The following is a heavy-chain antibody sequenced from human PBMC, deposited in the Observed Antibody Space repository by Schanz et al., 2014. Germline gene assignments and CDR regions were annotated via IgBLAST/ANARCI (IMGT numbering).Heavy chain of an antibody. V-gene: IGHV1-2*02. CDR1: GYVFTAYY. CDR3: ARDVGRPGHFWYFDL. CDR2: TNPNGGA. J-gene: IGHJ2*01. Sequence: QGHLVQSGAEVKEPGASVQVSCKASGYVFTAYYMHWVRQAPGQGLEWMGVTNPNGGAEFAQKFQGGISMTRDTSTTTFYMELSSLTSDDTAVYFCARDVGRPGHFWYFDLWGRGTLVTVSS. D-gene: IGHD1-1*01.